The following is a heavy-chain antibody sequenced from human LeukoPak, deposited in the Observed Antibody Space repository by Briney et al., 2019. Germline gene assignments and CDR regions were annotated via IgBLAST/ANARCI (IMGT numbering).Heavy chain of an antibody. CDR3: AKALSSGWPPLYFGH. J-gene: IGHJ4*02. CDR1: GFSFSSYG. D-gene: IGHD6-19*01. CDR2: IPYDGGNT. V-gene: IGHV3-30*18. Sequence: GGSLRLSCAASGFSFSSYGMHWVRQAPGKGLEWVAIIPYDGGNTYYADSVKGRFSISRDNSKNTLYLQMNSLRAEDTAIYYCAKALSSGWPPLYFGHWGQGTPVTVSP.